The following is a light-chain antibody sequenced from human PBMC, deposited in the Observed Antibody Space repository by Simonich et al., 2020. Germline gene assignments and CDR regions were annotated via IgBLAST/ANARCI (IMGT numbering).Light chain of an antibody. V-gene: IGKV4-1*01. Sequence: DIVMTQSSESMAVSLGERATINFKSSQSVLYSSNNKNYLAWYQQKQEQHPKLLIYWASPRESGVPDRFSGSGSGTDFTLTISSLQAEDVAVYYCQQYYSTPLTFGPGTKVDIK. J-gene: IGKJ3*01. CDR2: WAS. CDR3: QQYYSTPLT. CDR1: QSVLYSSNNKNY.